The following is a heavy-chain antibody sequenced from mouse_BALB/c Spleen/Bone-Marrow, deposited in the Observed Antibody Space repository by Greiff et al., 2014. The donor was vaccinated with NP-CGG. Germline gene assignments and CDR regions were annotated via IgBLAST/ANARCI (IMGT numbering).Heavy chain of an antibody. V-gene: IGHV14-3*02. CDR3: ARTPRATFYFAY. CDR1: GFNIKDTY. D-gene: IGHD3-1*01. Sequence: VQLQQSGAELVKPGASVKLSCTASGFNIKDTYMHWVKQRPEQGLEWIGRIDPANGNTKYDPKFQGKATITADTSSNTAYLQLFSLTSEDTAVYYCARTPRATFYFAYWGQGTTLTVSS. CDR2: IDPANGNT. J-gene: IGHJ2*01.